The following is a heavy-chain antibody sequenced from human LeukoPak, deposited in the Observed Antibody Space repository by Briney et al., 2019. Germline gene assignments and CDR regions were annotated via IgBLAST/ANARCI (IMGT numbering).Heavy chain of an antibody. Sequence: ASVKVSCKASGYTFTSYGISWVRQAPGQGLEWMGWISAYNGNTNYAQKLQGRVTITRDTSASTAYMELSSLRSEDTAVYYCARDNDYGDYWGNFDYWGQGTLVTVSS. CDR1: GYTFTSYG. CDR2: ISAYNGNT. D-gene: IGHD4-17*01. CDR3: ARDNDYGDYWGNFDY. J-gene: IGHJ4*02. V-gene: IGHV1-18*01.